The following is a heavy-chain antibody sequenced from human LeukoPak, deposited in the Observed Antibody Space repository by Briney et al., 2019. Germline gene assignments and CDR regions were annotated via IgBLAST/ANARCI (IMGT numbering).Heavy chain of an antibody. D-gene: IGHD3-10*01. J-gene: IGHJ1*01. CDR1: GFTFSSYG. V-gene: IGHV3-33*01. Sequence: GRSLRLSCAASGFTFSSYGMHWFRKAPGKGLKWVAVIWYDGSNKYYADSVKGRFTISRDNSKNTLYLQMNSLRAEDTAVYYCARGALFPIGYFQHWGQGTLVTVSS. CDR3: ARGALFPIGYFQH. CDR2: IWYDGSNK.